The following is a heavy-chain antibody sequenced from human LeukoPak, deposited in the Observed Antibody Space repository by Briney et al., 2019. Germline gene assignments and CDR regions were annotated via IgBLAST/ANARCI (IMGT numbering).Heavy chain of an antibody. CDR1: GFTFSNAW. V-gene: IGHV3-15*01. J-gene: IGHJ3*02. CDR3: TTSGSSSNWYRPFDN. D-gene: IGHD6-13*01. Sequence: GSLRLSCATSGFTFSNAWMSWVRQVPGKGLEWVGRIKGKADGATIDYAAPVEGRFAISRDDSKDTLYLQMNSLKTEDTGVYYCTTSGSSSNWYRPFDNWGQGTMVTVSS. CDR2: IKGKADGATI.